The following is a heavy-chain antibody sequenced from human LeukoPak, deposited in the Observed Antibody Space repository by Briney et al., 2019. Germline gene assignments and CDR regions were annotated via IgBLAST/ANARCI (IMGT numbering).Heavy chain of an antibody. J-gene: IGHJ4*02. D-gene: IGHD3-9*01. Sequence: PGGSLRLSCAASGFTFSSYSMNRVRQAPGKGLEWVSSISSSSSYIYYADSVKGRFTISRDNAKNSLYLQMNSLRAEDTAVYYCASSRSGSYYDILTGYYTGGYWGQGTLVTVSS. CDR1: GFTFSSYS. CDR3: ASSRSGSYYDILTGYYTGGY. CDR2: ISSSSSYI. V-gene: IGHV3-21*01.